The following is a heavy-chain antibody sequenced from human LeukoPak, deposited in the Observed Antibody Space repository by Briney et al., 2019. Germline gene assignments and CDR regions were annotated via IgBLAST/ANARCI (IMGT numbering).Heavy chain of an antibody. CDR1: GYTFTSYD. J-gene: IGHJ4*02. V-gene: IGHV1-8*01. CDR2: MNPNSGNT. Sequence: ASVKVSCKASGYTFTSYDINWVRQATGQGLEWMGWMNPNSGNTGYAQKFQGRVTMTRNTSISTAYMELSSLRSEDTAVYYCARGITMVRGVTPLYWGQGTLVTVSS. CDR3: ARGITMVRGVTPLY. D-gene: IGHD3-10*01.